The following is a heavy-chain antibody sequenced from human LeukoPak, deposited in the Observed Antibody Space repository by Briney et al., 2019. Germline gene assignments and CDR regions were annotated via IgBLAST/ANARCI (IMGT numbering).Heavy chain of an antibody. CDR3: ARVPRRGWDGLDY. D-gene: IGHD6-19*01. CDR2: ISPYNVET. J-gene: IGHJ4*02. V-gene: IGHV1-18*04. CDR1: GYTFADYF. Sequence: GASVKLSCKASGYTFADYFITWVRQAPGRGLEWMGWISPYNVETKYAQRLQGRVTMTTDTSTNTDDSEVRSLRSDDTAVYYCARVPRRGWDGLDYWGQGTLVTVSS.